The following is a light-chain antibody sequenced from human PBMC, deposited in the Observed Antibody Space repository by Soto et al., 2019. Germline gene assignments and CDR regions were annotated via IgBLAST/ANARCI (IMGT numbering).Light chain of an antibody. CDR1: QGMMDC. J-gene: IGKJ1*01. V-gene: IGKV1-5*03. Sequence: IQMPQSPSTLSASVGDRVTITCRASQGMMDCLAWYHQKPGKAPKLLIYKASSLEGGVPSRFSGSGSGTEFTLTISSLQPDDFATYYCQQYNTFSPWAFGQGTKVDNK. CDR3: QQYNTFSPWA. CDR2: KAS.